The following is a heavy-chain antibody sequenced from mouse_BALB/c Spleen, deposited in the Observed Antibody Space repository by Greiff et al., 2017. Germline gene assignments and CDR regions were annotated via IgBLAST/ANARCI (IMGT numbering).Heavy chain of an antibody. V-gene: IGHV1-4*01. Sequence: QVQLQQSGAELARPGASVKMSCKASGYTFTSYTMHWVKQRPGQGLEWIGYINHSSGYTNYNQKFKDKATLTADKYSSTAYMQLSSLTSEDSAVYYCARDDGYPLDYWGQGTTLTVSS. CDR3: ARDDGYPLDY. D-gene: IGHD2-3*01. J-gene: IGHJ2*01. CDR2: INHSSGYT. CDR1: GYTFTSYT.